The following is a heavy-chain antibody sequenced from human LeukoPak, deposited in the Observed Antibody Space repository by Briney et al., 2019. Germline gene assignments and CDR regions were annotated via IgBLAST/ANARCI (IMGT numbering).Heavy chain of an antibody. J-gene: IGHJ5*02. D-gene: IGHD1-14*01. CDR1: GGSLSGYY. V-gene: IGHV4-34*01. Sequence: KASETLSLTCAVYGGSLSGYYWTWVRQPPGKGLEWIGEISHSGGANYNPSLKSRVTISVDTSKNQFSLKVTSVTAADTAVYYCAKGGPEASAGLSWFDPWGQGTLVTVSS. CDR3: AKGGPEASAGLSWFDP. CDR2: ISHSGGA.